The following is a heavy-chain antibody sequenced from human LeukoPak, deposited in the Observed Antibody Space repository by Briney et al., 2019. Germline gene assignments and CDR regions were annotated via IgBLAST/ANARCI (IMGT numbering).Heavy chain of an antibody. CDR1: GFTFSIYV. J-gene: IGHJ6*03. D-gene: IGHD5-12*01. V-gene: IGHV3-23*01. CDR3: AKTIGAYYYYYMDV. CDR2: ISGSADST. Sequence: GGSLRLSCAASGFTFSIYVMTWVRQAPGKGLEWVSAISGSADSTYYADSVRGRFTISRDNSKNTLYLQMNSLRAEDTAVYYCAKTIGAYYYYYMDVWGKGTTVTVSS.